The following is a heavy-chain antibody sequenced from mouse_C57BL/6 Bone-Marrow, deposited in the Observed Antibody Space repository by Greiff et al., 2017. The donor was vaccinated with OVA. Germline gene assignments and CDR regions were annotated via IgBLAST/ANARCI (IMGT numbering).Heavy chain of an antibody. CDR3: TRLLDAMDY. CDR2: ISSGGDYI. CDR1: GFTFSSYA. Sequence: EVMLVESGAGLVKPGGSLKLSCAASGFTFSSYAMSWVRQTPGKRLEWVAYISSGGDYIYYADTVKGRFTISKDNARNTLYLKMSSLKSEDTAMYYCTRLLDAMDYWGQGTSVTVSS. J-gene: IGHJ4*01. V-gene: IGHV5-9-1*02. D-gene: IGHD2-1*01.